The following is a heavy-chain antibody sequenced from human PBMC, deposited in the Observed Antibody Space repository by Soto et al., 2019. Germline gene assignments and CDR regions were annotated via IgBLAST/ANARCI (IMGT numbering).Heavy chain of an antibody. Sequence: ASVKVSCKASGYTFTRYYMHWVRQAPGQGLEWMGIINPSGGSTSYAQKFQGRVTMTRDTSTSTVYMELSSLRSEDTAVYYCARISSIAARGNWFDPWGQGTLVTVSS. D-gene: IGHD6-6*01. J-gene: IGHJ5*02. V-gene: IGHV1-46*01. CDR2: INPSGGST. CDR3: ARISSIAARGNWFDP. CDR1: GYTFTRYY.